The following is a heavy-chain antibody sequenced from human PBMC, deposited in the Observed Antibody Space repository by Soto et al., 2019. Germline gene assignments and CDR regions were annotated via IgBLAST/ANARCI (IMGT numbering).Heavy chain of an antibody. CDR1: GFTFNDAW. CDR3: TTDLYSSSAWANDY. J-gene: IGHJ4*02. CDR2: IKQKADGETT. Sequence: EVQLVESGGGFVKPGGSLRLSCTASGFTFNDAWMNWVRQGPGKGLEWVARIKQKADGETTDYAAPVKGRFTISRDDSKNTVSLQMDSLRTEDTAVYYCTTDLYSSSAWANDYWGQGTLVTVSS. V-gene: IGHV3-15*07. D-gene: IGHD6-19*01.